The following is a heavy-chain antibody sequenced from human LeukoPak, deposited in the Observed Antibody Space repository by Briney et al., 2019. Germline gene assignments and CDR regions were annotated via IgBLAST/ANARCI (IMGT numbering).Heavy chain of an antibody. Sequence: ASVKVSCKASGYTFTSYAMHWVRQAPGQRLEGMGWINAGNGNTKYSQKFQGRVTITRDTSASTAYMELSSLRSEDTAVYYCARDRVDDFWSGYGSLYYGMDVWGQGTTVTVSS. CDR1: GYTFTSYA. CDR2: INAGNGNT. J-gene: IGHJ6*02. D-gene: IGHD3-3*01. CDR3: ARDRVDDFWSGYGSLYYGMDV. V-gene: IGHV1-3*01.